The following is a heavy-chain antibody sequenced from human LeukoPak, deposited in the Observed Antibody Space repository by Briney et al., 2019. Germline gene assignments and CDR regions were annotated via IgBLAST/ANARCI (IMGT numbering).Heavy chain of an antibody. CDR3: ARRNIGGSAWHFFDY. J-gene: IGHJ4*02. V-gene: IGHV4-39*02. CDR2: IYYSGNT. CDR1: GGCISRSSYY. Sequence: SETPSLTCTVSGGCISRSSYYWGWIRQPPGRGLEWMGSIYYSGNTYYNPSLKSRVTISVDTFKTHFSLNLPSLTAADTAAYYCARRNIGGSAWHFFDYWGQGTLVTISS. D-gene: IGHD6-19*01.